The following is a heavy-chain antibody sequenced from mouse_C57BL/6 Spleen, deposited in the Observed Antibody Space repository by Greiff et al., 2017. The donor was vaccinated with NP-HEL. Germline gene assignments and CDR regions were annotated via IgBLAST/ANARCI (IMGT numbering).Heavy chain of an antibody. V-gene: IGHV1-81*01. Sequence: QVQLQQSGAELARPGASVKLSCKASGYTYTSYGISWVKQRTGQGLEWIGEIYPRSGNTYYNEKFKGKATLTADKSSSTAYMELRSLTSEDSAVYFCAREGYDYLLYAMDYWGQGTSVTVSS. CDR3: AREGYDYLLYAMDY. J-gene: IGHJ4*01. D-gene: IGHD2-4*01. CDR1: GYTYTSYG. CDR2: IYPRSGNT.